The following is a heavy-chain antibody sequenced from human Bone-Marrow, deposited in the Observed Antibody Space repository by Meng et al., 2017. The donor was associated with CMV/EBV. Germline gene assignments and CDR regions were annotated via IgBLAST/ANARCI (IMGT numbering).Heavy chain of an antibody. J-gene: IGHJ4*02. CDR1: GFTFSSYF. V-gene: IGHV3-33*01. D-gene: IGHD2-15*01. CDR3: ATKIVDDFDY. CDR2: IWHDGGKK. Sequence: SSAASGFTFSSYFMHWVRQAPGKGLEWVAVIWHDGGKKHYADSVKGRFVISRDNSKNTLYLQMDSLRPEDTSVYYCATKIVDDFDYWGQGTLVTVSS.